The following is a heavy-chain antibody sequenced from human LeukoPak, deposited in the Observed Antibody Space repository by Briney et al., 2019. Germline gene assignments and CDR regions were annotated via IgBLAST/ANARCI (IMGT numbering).Heavy chain of an antibody. D-gene: IGHD3-16*01. Sequence: PGGSLRLSCAASGFSFSTFGMHWVRQAPGKGLEWVAFIGHDGSKIYYADSVQGRSTISRDNSKNTLYLEMNSLSGEDTALYYCAKDHVTWGNRYFDHWGQGTLGTVSS. V-gene: IGHV3-30*02. CDR1: GFSFSTFG. CDR3: AKDHVTWGNRYFDH. J-gene: IGHJ4*02. CDR2: IGHDGSKI.